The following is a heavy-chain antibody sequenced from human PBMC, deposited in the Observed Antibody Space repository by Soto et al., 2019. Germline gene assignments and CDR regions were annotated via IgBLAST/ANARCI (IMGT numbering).Heavy chain of an antibody. CDR1: GYTFSKYW. J-gene: IGHJ5*02. CDR2: IYPDDSDT. CDR3: ARLGRPGLRWLDFFNP. Sequence: PGESLKISCKGSGYTFSKYWIGWVRQMPGKGLEWMGIIYPDDSDTRYSPSFQGQVTISVDKSASTAYLQWESLKASDTAMYYCARLGRPGLRWLDFFNPWGQGSLVTVSS. V-gene: IGHV5-51*01. D-gene: IGHD4-17*01.